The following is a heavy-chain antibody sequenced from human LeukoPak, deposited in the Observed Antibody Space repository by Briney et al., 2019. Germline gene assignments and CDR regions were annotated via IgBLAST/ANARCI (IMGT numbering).Heavy chain of an antibody. CDR3: ARPRPCGGCFDY. Sequence: PPGTPSPTPALSGESPSGYSSTWIRQPPRKGLEWSGEINHRGSTSYNPSPKSRVTISVDTSKNQFSLKLSSVTAADTAVYYCARPRPCGGCFDYWGQGVLVTVSS. J-gene: IGHJ4*02. V-gene: IGHV4-34*01. CDR1: GESPSGYS. CDR2: INHRGST. D-gene: IGHD2-21*01.